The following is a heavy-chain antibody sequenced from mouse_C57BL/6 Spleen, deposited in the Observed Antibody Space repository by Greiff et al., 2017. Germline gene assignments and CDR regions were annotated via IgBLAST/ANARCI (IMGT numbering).Heavy chain of an antibody. J-gene: IGHJ2*01. D-gene: IGHD2-4*01. CDR1: GFTFSSYA. CDR2: ISDGGSYT. CDR3: ASLDPNYYDYDGGFDY. V-gene: IGHV5-4*01. Sequence: EVHLVESGGGLVKPGGSLKLSCAASGFTFSSYAMSWVRQTPEKRLEWVATISDGGSYTYYPDNVKGRFTISRDNAKNNLYLQMSHLKSEDTAMYYCASLDPNYYDYDGGFDYWGQGTTLTVSS.